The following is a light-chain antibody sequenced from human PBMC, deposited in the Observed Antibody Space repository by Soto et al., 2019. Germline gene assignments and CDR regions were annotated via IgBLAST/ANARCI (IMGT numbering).Light chain of an antibody. J-gene: IGKJ1*01. V-gene: IGKV3-15*01. CDR2: GAS. CDR1: QSFRGL. CDR3: QQYNNWPPP. Sequence: EIVLTQSPGTLSLSQGERATLSCRASQSFRGLLAWYQQKPGQAPRLLIYGASTRATGIPARFSGSGSGTEFTLTISSLQSEDFAVYYCQQYNNWPPPFGQGTKVDI.